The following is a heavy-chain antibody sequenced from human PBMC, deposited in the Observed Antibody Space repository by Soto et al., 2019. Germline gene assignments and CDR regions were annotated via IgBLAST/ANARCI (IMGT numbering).Heavy chain of an antibody. CDR2: TSYDGGEK. Sequence: QVHLVESGGGVVQPGKSLRLSCAASGFTFSSFGMHWVRQAPGKGLEWVAVTSYDGGEKYYADSVEGRFFISRDNSKNTLSLVMNSLRAEDTAVYYCAKAARVTMILAAYFDSWGQGTLVTVSS. V-gene: IGHV3-30*18. D-gene: IGHD3-22*01. J-gene: IGHJ4*02. CDR1: GFTFSSFG. CDR3: AKAARVTMILAAYFDS.